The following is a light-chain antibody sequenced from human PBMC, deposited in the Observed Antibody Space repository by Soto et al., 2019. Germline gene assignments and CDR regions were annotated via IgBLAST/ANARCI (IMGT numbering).Light chain of an antibody. CDR3: HQRSNWPPFT. CDR1: QSVSSY. V-gene: IGKV3-11*01. CDR2: DAS. Sequence: EIVMTQSPATLSLSPGEIATLYCRASQSVSSYLAWYQQKPGQAPRLLIYDASNRATGIPARFIGSGSGTDFTLTISSLEPEDFAVYYCHQRSNWPPFTFGGGTKVDIK. J-gene: IGKJ4*01.